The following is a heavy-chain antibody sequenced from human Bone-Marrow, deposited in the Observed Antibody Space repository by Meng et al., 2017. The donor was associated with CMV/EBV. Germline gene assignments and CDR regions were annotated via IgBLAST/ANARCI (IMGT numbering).Heavy chain of an antibody. D-gene: IGHD2-2*01. CDR3: ARGPYCSSTSCYGLRAFDI. Sequence: ASVKVSCKASGYTFTGYYMHWVRQAPGQGLEWMGWINPNSGGTNYAQKFQGRVTMTRDTSISTAYMELSRLRSDDTAVYYCARGPYCSSTSCYGLRAFDIWGQGTMVTVSS. J-gene: IGHJ3*02. CDR1: GYTFTGYY. CDR2: INPNSGGT. V-gene: IGHV1-2*02.